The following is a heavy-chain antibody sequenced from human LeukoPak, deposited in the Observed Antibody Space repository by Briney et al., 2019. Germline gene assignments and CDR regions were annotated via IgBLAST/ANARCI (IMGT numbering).Heavy chain of an antibody. CDR2: ISSSSTTI. D-gene: IGHD3-16*01. V-gene: IGHV3-48*04. CDR3: AKGGGGVLAS. Sequence: GGSLRLSCAASGFTFSSYSMMWVRQAPGKGLEWVSYISSSSTTIHYADSVKGRFTISRDNAKNSLYLQMNSLRAEDTAVYYCAKGGGGVLASWGQGTLVTVSS. J-gene: IGHJ4*02. CDR1: GFTFSSYS.